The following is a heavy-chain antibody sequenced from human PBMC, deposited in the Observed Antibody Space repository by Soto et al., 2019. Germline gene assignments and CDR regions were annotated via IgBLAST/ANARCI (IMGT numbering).Heavy chain of an antibody. Sequence: QVQLVQSGAEVKKPGSSVKVSCKASGGTFSSYAISWVRQAPGQGLEWMGGIIPIFGTANYAQKFQGRVTITADESTRTAYMELSSLRSEDTAVYYCARVKGLVGWWIFDYWGQGTLVTVSS. CDR2: IIPIFGTA. CDR3: ARVKGLVGWWIFDY. D-gene: IGHD2-15*01. J-gene: IGHJ4*02. CDR1: GGTFSSYA. V-gene: IGHV1-69*12.